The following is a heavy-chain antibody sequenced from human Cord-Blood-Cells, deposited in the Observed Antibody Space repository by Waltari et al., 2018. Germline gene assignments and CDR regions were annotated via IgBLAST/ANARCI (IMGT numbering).Heavy chain of an antibody. D-gene: IGHD3-10*01. J-gene: IGHJ4*02. CDR3: ARGDYYGSGSYYKFVY. CDR1: GGSITSGGYY. Sequence: QVQLQESGPGLVKPSQTLSLTCTVSGGSITSGGYYWSWIRPHPGKGLEWIGYIYYSGSTYYNPSLKSRVTISVDTSKNQFSLKLSSVTAADTAVYYCARGDYYGSGSYYKFVYWGQGTLVTVSS. CDR2: IYYSGST. V-gene: IGHV4-31*03.